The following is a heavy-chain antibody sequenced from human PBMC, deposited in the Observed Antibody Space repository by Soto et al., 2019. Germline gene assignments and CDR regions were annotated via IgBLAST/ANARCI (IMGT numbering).Heavy chain of an antibody. D-gene: IGHD6-13*01. CDR1: GGSVSSTTYY. V-gene: IGHV4-39*01. J-gene: IGHJ6*02. CDR2: IYYSGST. CDR3: ARQGRRAAAGLYGMDV. Sequence: SETLSLTCTVSGGSVSSTTYYWGWIRQPPGKGLEWIGSIYYSGSTYYNPSLKSRVTISVDTSKNQFSLKLSSVTAADTAVFYCARQGRRAAAGLYGMDVWGQGTTVTVSS.